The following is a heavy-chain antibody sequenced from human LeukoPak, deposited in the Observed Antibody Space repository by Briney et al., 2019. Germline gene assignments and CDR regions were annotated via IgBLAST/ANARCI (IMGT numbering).Heavy chain of an antibody. CDR2: TYTSGSI. J-gene: IGHJ3*02. CDR3: ASGVGSGEAFDI. CDR1: GGSISSYY. D-gene: IGHD2-8*01. Sequence: SETLSLTCTVSGGSISSYYWSWIRQPAGKGLEWIGRTYTSGSINYNPSLKSRVTMSVDTSKNQFSLKLRSVTAADTAVYYCASGVGSGEAFDIWGQGTMVTVSS. V-gene: IGHV4-4*07.